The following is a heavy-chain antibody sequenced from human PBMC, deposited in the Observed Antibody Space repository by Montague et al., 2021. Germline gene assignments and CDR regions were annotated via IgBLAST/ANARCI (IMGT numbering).Heavy chain of an antibody. CDR2: MFYGGAT. V-gene: IGHV4-59*08. CDR3: AKQDYFVSGSSYKGFDP. CDR1: GGSIFHDP. Sequence: SETLSLTCTVHGGSIFHDPWSWVRQPPGKGLEWLGSMFYGGATSNNPSLKSRVTMSTDTSTNQFSLKLSFVTAADTAVYYCAKQDYFVSGSSYKGFDPWGQGILVTVSS. J-gene: IGHJ5*02. D-gene: IGHD3-10*01.